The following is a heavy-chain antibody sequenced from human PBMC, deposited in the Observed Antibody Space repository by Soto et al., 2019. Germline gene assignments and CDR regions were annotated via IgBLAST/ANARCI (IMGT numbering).Heavy chain of an antibody. V-gene: IGHV3-21*01. J-gene: IGHJ6*02. CDR1: GFTLTSYS. Sequence: GGSLRLSCAASGFTLTSYSMNWVRQASGKGLEWVASISSSSSHIYYADSVKGRFTISRDNARNSLYLQMNSLRAEDTAVYYCVRERGLSSYYGMDVWGQGTTVAVSS. CDR2: ISSSSSHI. D-gene: IGHD3-10*01. CDR3: VRERGLSSYYGMDV.